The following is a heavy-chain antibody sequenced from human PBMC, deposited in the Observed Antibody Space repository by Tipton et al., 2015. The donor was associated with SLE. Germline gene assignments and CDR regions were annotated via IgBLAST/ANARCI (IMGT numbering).Heavy chain of an antibody. CDR1: GGSFSIPY. J-gene: IGHJ4*02. CDR3: ARQVSIFGRFDY. CDR2: IYTTGST. D-gene: IGHD3-3*01. Sequence: TLSLTCSVSGGSFSIPYWSWLRQPPGKGLEWVGHIYTTGSTNYNPSLKSRVTISLDTSKNLFSLNLNSVTAADTAVYYCARQVSIFGRFDYWGQGTLVTVSS. V-gene: IGHV4-59*08.